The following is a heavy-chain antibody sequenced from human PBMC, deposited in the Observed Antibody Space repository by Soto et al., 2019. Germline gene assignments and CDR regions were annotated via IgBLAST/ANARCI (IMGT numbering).Heavy chain of an antibody. D-gene: IGHD3-22*01. CDR3: DKDTFDSSGYSPPRGLD. CDR2: ISWDGGST. Sequence: EVQLVESGGVVVQPGGSLRLSCAASGFTFDDYTMHWVRQAPGKGLEWVSLISWDGGSTYYADSVKGRFTISRDNSKNSLDLQMNSLRTEDTALYYWDKDTFDSSGYSPPRGLDWGQGTLVTVSS. CDR1: GFTFDDYT. V-gene: IGHV3-43*01. J-gene: IGHJ4*02.